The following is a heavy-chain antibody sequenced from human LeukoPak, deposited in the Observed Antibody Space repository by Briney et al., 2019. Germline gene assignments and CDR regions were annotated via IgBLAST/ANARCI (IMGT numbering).Heavy chain of an antibody. V-gene: IGHV1-2*04. CDR1: GYTFTGYY. CDR3: ARDRAPASSGWVFDAFGI. CDR2: INPNSGGT. J-gene: IGHJ3*02. Sequence: ASVKVSCKASGYTFTGYYMHWVRQAPGQGLEWMGWINPNSGGTNYAQKFQGWVTMTRDTSISTAYMELSRLRSDDTAVYYCARDRAPASSGWVFDAFGIWGQGTMVTVSS. D-gene: IGHD6-19*01.